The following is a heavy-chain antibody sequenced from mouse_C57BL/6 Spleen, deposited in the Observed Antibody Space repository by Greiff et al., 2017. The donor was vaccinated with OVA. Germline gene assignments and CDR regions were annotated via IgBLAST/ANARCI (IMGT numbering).Heavy chain of an antibody. J-gene: IGHJ2*01. Sequence: EVKLVESGAELVRPGASVKLSCTASGFNIKDDYMHWVKQRPEQGLEWIGWIDPENGDTEYASKFQGKATITADTSSNTAYLQLSSLTSEDTAVYYCTTVGGYDRGDYWGQGTTLTVSS. CDR1: GFNIKDDY. CDR2: IDPENGDT. D-gene: IGHD2-2*01. CDR3: TTVGGYDRGDY. V-gene: IGHV14-4*01.